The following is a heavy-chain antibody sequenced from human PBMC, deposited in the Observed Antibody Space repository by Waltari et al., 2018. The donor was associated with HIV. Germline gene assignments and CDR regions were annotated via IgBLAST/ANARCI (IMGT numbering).Heavy chain of an antibody. D-gene: IGHD2-2*01. V-gene: IGHV3-33*01. CDR2: IWYDGSNK. Sequence: QVQLVESGGGVVQPGRSLRLSCAASGFTFSSYGMHWVRPAPGKGLEWVAVIWYDGSNKYYADSVKGRFTISRDNSKNTLYLQMNSLRAEDTAVYYCARDYQDYYYGMDVWGQGTTVTVSS. CDR1: GFTFSSYG. J-gene: IGHJ6*02. CDR3: ARDYQDYYYGMDV.